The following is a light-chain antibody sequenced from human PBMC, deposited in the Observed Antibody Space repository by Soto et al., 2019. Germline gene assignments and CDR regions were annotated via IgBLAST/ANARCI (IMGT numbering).Light chain of an antibody. J-gene: IGLJ2*01. Sequence: QSVLTQPPSVSGAPGQRVTISCTGRSSNIGAGYDVHWYQQLPGTAPKPLMYGNNNRPSGVPDRFSGSKSGTSDSLAITGLQAEDEADYYCQSYDSSLSAVVFCGGTKVTV. V-gene: IGLV1-40*01. CDR2: GNN. CDR3: QSYDSSLSAVV. CDR1: SSNIGAGYD.